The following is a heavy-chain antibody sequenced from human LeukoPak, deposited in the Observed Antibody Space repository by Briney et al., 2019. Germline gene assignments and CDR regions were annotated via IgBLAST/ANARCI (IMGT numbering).Heavy chain of an antibody. CDR3: ARRSAITMIVVVRYDAFDI. J-gene: IGHJ3*02. D-gene: IGHD3-22*01. CDR1: GGSFSGYY. V-gene: IGHV4-34*01. CDR2: INHSGST. Sequence: SETLSLTCAVYGGSFSGYYWSWIRQPPGKGPEWIGEINHSGSTNYNPSLKSRVTISVDTSKNQFSLKLSSVTAADTAVYYCARRSAITMIVVVRYDAFDIWGQGTMVTVSS.